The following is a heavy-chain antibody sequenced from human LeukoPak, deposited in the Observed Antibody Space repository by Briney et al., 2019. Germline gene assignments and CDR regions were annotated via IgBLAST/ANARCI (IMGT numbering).Heavy chain of an antibody. CDR3: AKDGSSGWDY. CDR1: GFTFSSYG. CDR2: ISYDGSNK. D-gene: IGHD6-19*01. V-gene: IGHV3-30*18. J-gene: IGHJ4*02. Sequence: GGSLRLSCAASGFTFSSYGMHWVRQAPGKGLEWVAVISYDGSNKYYADSVKGRFTISRDNSKNTLYLQMNSLKAEDTAVYYCAKDGSSGWDYWGQGTLVTVSS.